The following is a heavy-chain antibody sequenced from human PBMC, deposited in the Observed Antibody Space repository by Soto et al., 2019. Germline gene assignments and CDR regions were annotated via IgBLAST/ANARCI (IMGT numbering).Heavy chain of an antibody. Sequence: EVQLLESGGGLVQPGGSLRLSCAASGFTFSSYAMSWVRQAPGKGLEWVSGTSSSGSSTYYAASVKGRFTISRDNSKNTRSLQMNSLGAEDTAVDYCAPGVRRAYGPFDYWGQGTLVSVSS. V-gene: IGHV3-23*01. CDR2: TSSSGSST. J-gene: IGHJ4*02. CDR3: APGVRRAYGPFDY. D-gene: IGHD2-8*01. CDR1: GFTFSSYA.